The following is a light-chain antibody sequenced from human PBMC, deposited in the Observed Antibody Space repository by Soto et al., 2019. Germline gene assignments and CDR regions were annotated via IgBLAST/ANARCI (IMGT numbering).Light chain of an antibody. J-gene: IGLJ1*01. CDR2: EGS. Sequence: QSALTQPASVSGSPGQSITISCTGTSSDVGSYNLVSWYQQHPDKAPKLMIYEGSKRPSGVSNRFSGSKSGNTASLTISGLQAEDEADYYCCSYAGSSTDYVFGTGTKLTVL. V-gene: IGLV2-23*01. CDR1: SSDVGSYNL. CDR3: CSYAGSSTDYV.